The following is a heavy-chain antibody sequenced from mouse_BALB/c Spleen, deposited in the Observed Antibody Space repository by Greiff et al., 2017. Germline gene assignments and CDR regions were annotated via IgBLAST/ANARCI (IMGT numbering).Heavy chain of an antibody. V-gene: IGHV5-17*02. CDR2: ISSGSSTI. J-gene: IGHJ3*01. D-gene: IGHD1-1*01. CDR1: GFTFSSFG. CDR3: ARSTVVDGAWFAY. Sequence: EVKLVESGGGLVQPGGSRKLSCAASGFTFSSFGMHWVRQAPEKGLEWVAYISSGSSTIYYADTVKGRFTISRDNPKNTLFLQMTSLRSEDTAMYYCARSTVVDGAWFAYWGQGTLVTVSA.